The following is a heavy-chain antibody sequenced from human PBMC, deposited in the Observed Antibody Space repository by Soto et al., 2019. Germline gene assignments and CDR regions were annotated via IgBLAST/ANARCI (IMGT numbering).Heavy chain of an antibody. CDR3: VRRVSGNYDY. V-gene: IGHV3-64*01. CDR2: ISSKGGTT. Sequence: EVQLAEAGGGMVQPGGSLRLSCVASGFTFSSYDMHWVRQAPGKGLEYVSSISSKGGTTYYGNSVKGRFTISRDNSKNTLYLQMGSLTAEDVAVYYCVRRVSGNYDYWGQGTMVTVSS. CDR1: GFTFSSYD. J-gene: IGHJ4*02. D-gene: IGHD1-7*01.